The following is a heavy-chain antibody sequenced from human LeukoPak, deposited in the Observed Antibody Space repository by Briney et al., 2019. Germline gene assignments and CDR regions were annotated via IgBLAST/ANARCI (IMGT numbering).Heavy chain of an antibody. CDR1: GYMVSDYY. Sequence: GASVTVSCKTSGYMVSDYYMHWVRQAPGQGLEWMGWLRGDTGDTDSPQKFKGRVTMTRDTATNTAYMQLSRLTYDDTAIYFCARVRYNACDYWGQGTLDTVSS. D-gene: IGHD1-1*01. J-gene: IGHJ4*02. CDR2: LRGDTGDT. V-gene: IGHV1-2*02. CDR3: ARVRYNACDY.